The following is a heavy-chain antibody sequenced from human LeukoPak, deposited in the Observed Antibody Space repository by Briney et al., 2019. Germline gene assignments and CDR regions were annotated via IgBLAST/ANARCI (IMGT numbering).Heavy chain of an antibody. CDR2: IYSSGNT. J-gene: IGHJ5*02. Sequence: PSETLSLTCTVSGGSISTTDYYWGWIRQPPGRDLEWIGSIYSSGNTYYNPSLESRVTISVDTSKNQLSLKLTSATAADTSVYYCARHSGLRSPFDPWGQGTLVTVSS. CDR3: ARHSGLRSPFDP. D-gene: IGHD3-3*01. V-gene: IGHV4-39*01. CDR1: GGSISTTDYY.